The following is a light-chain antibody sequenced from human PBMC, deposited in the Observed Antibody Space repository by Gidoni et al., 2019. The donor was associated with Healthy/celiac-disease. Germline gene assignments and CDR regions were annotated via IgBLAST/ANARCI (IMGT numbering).Light chain of an antibody. CDR1: QSLVHSDGNTY. V-gene: IGKV2-30*02. CDR3: MQGTHWPPNT. CDR2: KVS. Sequence: DVVMTQSPLSLPVTLGQPASISCRSSQSLVHSDGNTYWNWFQQRTGQSPRRLIYKVSNRDSGVPDRFSGSGSGTDFTLKISRVEAEDVGVYYCMQGTHWPPNTFGQGTKLEIK. J-gene: IGKJ2*01.